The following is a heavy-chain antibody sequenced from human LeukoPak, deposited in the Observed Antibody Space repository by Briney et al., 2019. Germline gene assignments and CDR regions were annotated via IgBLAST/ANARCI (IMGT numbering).Heavy chain of an antibody. CDR3: AKDRRGSGSYYNDLFDY. CDR2: ISGSGGST. J-gene: IGHJ4*02. D-gene: IGHD3-10*01. Sequence: PGGSLRLSCAASGFTFSSYAMSWVRQAPGKGLEWVSAISGSGGSTYYADSVKGRFTISRDNSKNTLYLQMNSLRAEDTAVYYCAKDRRGSGSYYNDLFDYWGQGTLVTVSS. V-gene: IGHV3-23*01. CDR1: GFTFSSYA.